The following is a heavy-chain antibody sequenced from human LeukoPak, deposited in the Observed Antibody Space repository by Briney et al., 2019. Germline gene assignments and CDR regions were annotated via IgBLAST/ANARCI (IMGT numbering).Heavy chain of an antibody. V-gene: IGHV1-18*01. D-gene: IGHD5-18*01. CDR1: GYTFTSYG. CDR3: ARGDSGRVYTAMGPA. CDR2: ISAYNGNT. J-gene: IGHJ4*02. Sequence: ASVKVSCKASGYTFTSYGISWVRQAPGQGLEWMGWISAYNGNTNYAQKLQGRVTMTTDTSTSTAYMELRSLRSDDTAVYYCARGDSGRVYTAMGPAWGQGTLVTVSS.